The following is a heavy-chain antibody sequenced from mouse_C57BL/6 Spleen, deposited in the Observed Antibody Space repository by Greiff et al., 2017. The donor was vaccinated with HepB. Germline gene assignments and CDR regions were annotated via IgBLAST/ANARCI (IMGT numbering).Heavy chain of an antibody. J-gene: IGHJ4*01. CDR3: TTYYSNYDAMDY. V-gene: IGHV14-1*01. CDR1: GFNIKDYY. Sequence: EVKLMESGAELVRPGASVKLSCTASGFNIKDYYMHWVKQRPEQGLEWIGRIDPEDGDTEYAPKFQGKATMTADTSSNTAYLQLSSLTSEDTAVYYCTTYYSNYDAMDYWGQGTSVTVSS. D-gene: IGHD2-5*01. CDR2: IDPEDGDT.